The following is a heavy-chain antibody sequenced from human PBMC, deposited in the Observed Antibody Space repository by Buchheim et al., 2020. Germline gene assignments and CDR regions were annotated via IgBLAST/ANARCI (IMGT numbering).Heavy chain of an antibody. CDR1: GFTFSGYS. J-gene: IGHJ4*02. V-gene: IGHV3-48*04. D-gene: IGHD2-21*01. CDR3: ARRVVSAVTRHDY. CDR2: ISSSSGTI. Sequence: EVQLVESGGGLVQPGGSLTLSCTASGFTFSGYSMSWVRQAPGKGLEWISYISSSSGTIYHADSVKGRFTTSRDNARNLLSVQMNSLRAEDTAVYYCARRVVSAVTRHDYWGQGAL.